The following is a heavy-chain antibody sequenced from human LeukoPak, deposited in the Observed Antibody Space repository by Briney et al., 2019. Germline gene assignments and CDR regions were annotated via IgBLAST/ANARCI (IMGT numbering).Heavy chain of an antibody. Sequence: PGGSLRLSCAASGFTFSQYWMSWVRQAPGKGLEWVSYISSSGSTIYYADSVKGRFTISRDNAKNSLYLQMNSLRAEDTAVYYCARTLGKLRNIVVVPAAMPTGDAFDIWGQGTMVTVSS. CDR1: GFTFSQYW. V-gene: IGHV3-48*03. J-gene: IGHJ3*02. D-gene: IGHD2-2*01. CDR3: ARTLGKLRNIVVVPAAMPTGDAFDI. CDR2: ISSSGSTI.